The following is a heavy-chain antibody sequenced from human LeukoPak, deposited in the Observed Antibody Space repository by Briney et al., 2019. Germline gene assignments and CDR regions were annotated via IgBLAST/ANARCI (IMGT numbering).Heavy chain of an antibody. CDR2: ISGSGGST. Sequence: GGTLRLSCAASGFTFSSYGMSWVRQAPGKGLEWVSAISGSGGSTYYADSVKGRFTISRDNSKNTLYLQMNSLRAQDTAVYYCAKGIYGSGSYWGQGTLVTVSS. D-gene: IGHD3-10*01. CDR1: GFTFSSYG. CDR3: AKGIYGSGSY. J-gene: IGHJ4*02. V-gene: IGHV3-23*01.